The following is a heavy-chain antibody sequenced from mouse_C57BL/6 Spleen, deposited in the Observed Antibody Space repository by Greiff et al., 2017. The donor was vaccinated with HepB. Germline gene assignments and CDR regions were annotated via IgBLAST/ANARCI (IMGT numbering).Heavy chain of an antibody. CDR2: IYPGDGDT. J-gene: IGHJ2*01. V-gene: IGHV1-80*01. CDR3: ARGGDYYDYDFDY. Sequence: VQLQQSGAELVKPGASVKISCKASGYAFSSYWMNWVKQRPGKGLEWIGQIYPGDGDTNYNGKFKGKATLTADKSSSTAYMQLSSLTAEDSAVYFCARGGDYYDYDFDYWGQDTTLTVSS. D-gene: IGHD2-4*01. CDR1: GYAFSSYW.